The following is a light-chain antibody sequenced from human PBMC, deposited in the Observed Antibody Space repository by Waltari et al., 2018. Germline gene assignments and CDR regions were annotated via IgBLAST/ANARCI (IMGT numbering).Light chain of an antibody. V-gene: IGKV3-11*01. CDR1: QSVIRY. CDR2: DAS. CDR3: QHRSSWPLT. Sequence: ELVLTQSPATLSLSPGERATLSCRASQSVIRYLAWYQKKHGQAPRLLIYDASNRATGSPARFSGSGSGTDFTLTIGSLEVEDSAVYYCQHRSSWPLTFGGGTKVEIK. J-gene: IGKJ4*01.